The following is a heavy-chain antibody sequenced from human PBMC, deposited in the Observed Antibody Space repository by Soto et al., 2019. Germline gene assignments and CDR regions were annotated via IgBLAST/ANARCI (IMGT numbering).Heavy chain of an antibody. CDR1: GFTFSSYA. Sequence: GSLRLSCAASGFTFSSYAMSWVRQAPAKGLEWVSAISGSGGSTYYADSVKGRFTISRDNSKNTLYLQMNSLRAEDTAVYYCGREHYYDSSGYYEDYFDYWGQGTLVTVSS. J-gene: IGHJ4*02. CDR2: ISGSGGST. D-gene: IGHD3-22*01. V-gene: IGHV3-23*01. CDR3: GREHYYDSSGYYEDYFDY.